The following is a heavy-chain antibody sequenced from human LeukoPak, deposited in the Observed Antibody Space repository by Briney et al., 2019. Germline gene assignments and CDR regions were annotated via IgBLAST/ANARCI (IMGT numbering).Heavy chain of an antibody. D-gene: IGHD6-19*01. Sequence: ASVKVSCKVSGYTLTELSMHWVRRAPGKGLEWMGGFDPEDGETIYAQKFQGRVTMTEDTSTDTAYMELSSLRSEDTAVYYCATAGLIAVAGAFDYWGQGTLVTVSS. CDR3: ATAGLIAVAGAFDY. CDR2: FDPEDGET. CDR1: GYTLTELS. J-gene: IGHJ4*02. V-gene: IGHV1-24*01.